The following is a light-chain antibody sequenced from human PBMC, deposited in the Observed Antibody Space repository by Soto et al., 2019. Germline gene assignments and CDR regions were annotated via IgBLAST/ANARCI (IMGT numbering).Light chain of an antibody. CDR2: EGS. V-gene: IGLV2-23*01. CDR3: CSYAGNYNLV. Sequence: QSALTQPASVSGSPGQSITISCTGTSSDVGSYNLVSWYQQHPGKAPKLMIYEGSKRPSGVSNRFSGSKSGNTASLTISGLQAEDEADYYCCSYAGNYNLVFGGGTKLTVL. J-gene: IGLJ3*02. CDR1: SSDVGSYNL.